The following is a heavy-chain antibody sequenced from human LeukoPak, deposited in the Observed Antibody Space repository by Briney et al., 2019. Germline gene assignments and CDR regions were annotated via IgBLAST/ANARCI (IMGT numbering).Heavy chain of an antibody. CDR1: GYAFTSYG. V-gene: IGHV1-18*01. D-gene: IGHD3-10*01. Sequence: ASVKVSCKASGYAFTSYGFSWVRQAPGQGLEWLGWISTYDGNTKSIETLQGRVTMTTDTPTNTVYMELRSLTSDDTAVYYCARDAYGSGKGFFDYWGQGTLVTVSS. J-gene: IGHJ4*02. CDR2: ISTYDGNT. CDR3: ARDAYGSGKGFFDY.